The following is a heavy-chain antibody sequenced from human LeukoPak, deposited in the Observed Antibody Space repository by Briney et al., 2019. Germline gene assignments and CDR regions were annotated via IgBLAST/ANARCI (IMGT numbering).Heavy chain of an antibody. D-gene: IGHD5-12*01. Sequence: GASVKVSCKASEYTFIGHYMHWVRQAPGQGLEWMGWINPNSGGTNYAQKFQGRVNMTRDTSISTAYMELSRLRSDDTAVYYCARGGDDYGDYWGQGTLVTVSS. J-gene: IGHJ4*02. V-gene: IGHV1-2*02. CDR2: INPNSGGT. CDR1: EYTFIGHY. CDR3: ARGGDDYGDY.